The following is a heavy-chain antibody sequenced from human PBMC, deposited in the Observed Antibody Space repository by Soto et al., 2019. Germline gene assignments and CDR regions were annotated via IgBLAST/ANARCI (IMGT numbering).Heavy chain of an antibody. J-gene: IGHJ5*01. CDR3: ARDFAGRGPFDP. Sequence: QVQLQESGPGLVKPSETLSLTCSVSNASISSSYWNWIRQPPGKGLEWTGFVYYTGTTKYNPSLKSRVTISVDLSKNEFSLKLTSVTTADTAFYFCARDFAGRGPFDPWGQGTLVTVSS. CDR1: NASISSSY. CDR2: VYYTGTT. V-gene: IGHV4-59*01. D-gene: IGHD3-10*01.